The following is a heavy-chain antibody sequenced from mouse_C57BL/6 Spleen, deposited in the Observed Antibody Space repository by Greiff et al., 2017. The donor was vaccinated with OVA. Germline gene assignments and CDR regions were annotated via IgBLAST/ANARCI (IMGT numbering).Heavy chain of an antibody. CDR2: INPSNGGT. Sequence: QVQLQQPGTELVKPGASVKLSCKASGYTFTSYWMHWVKQRPGQGLEWIGNINPSNGGTNYNEKFKSKATLTVDKSSSTAYMQLSSLTSEDSAVYGWARGYYGSSYAMDYWGQGTSVTVSS. D-gene: IGHD1-1*01. CDR1: GYTFTSYW. V-gene: IGHV1-53*01. J-gene: IGHJ4*01. CDR3: ARGYYGSSYAMDY.